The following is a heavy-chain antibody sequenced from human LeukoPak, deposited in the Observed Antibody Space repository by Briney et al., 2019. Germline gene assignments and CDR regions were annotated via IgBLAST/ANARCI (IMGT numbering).Heavy chain of an antibody. J-gene: IGHJ4*02. Sequence: ASVKVSCKASGYTFTNYYIHWVRQAPGQGLEWMGIFNPSVATTNYAQKFQGRVTMTRDMSTTTVYMDLSSLRSEDTAIYYCARGITIFGVVPYYFDYWGQGTLVTVSS. CDR1: GYTFTNYY. V-gene: IGHV1-46*01. CDR3: ARGITIFGVVPYYFDY. D-gene: IGHD3-3*01. CDR2: FNPSVATT.